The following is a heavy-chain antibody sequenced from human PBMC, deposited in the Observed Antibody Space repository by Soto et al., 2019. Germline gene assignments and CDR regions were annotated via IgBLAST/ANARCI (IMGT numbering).Heavy chain of an antibody. CDR1: GCSVSSYY. J-gene: IGHJ4*02. D-gene: IGHD6-19*01. CDR2: IYYSGST. V-gene: IGHV4-59*02. Sequence: ETLSLTCTVSGCSVSSYYWSWIRQPPGKGLEWIGYIYYSGSTNYNPSLKSRVTISVDTSKNQFSLKLSSVTAADTAVYYCARGNGESGWYTVVDYSGQGTLATVSS. CDR3: ARGNGESGWYTVVDY.